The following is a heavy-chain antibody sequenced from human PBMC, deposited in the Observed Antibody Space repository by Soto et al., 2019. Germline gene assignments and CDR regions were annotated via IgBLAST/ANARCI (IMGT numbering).Heavy chain of an antibody. V-gene: IGHV3-15*07. CDR3: TAAMAD. J-gene: IGHJ4*02. CDR1: GFTFTNAW. Sequence: EVQLVESGGGLVKPGGSLRLSCAASGFTFTNAWMNWVRQAPGKGLEWVGCIKSKTDGGTTDYAAPVKGRFTISRDDSKHTMYLQMNSLKTEDTAVYYCTAAMADWGQGTLVTVSS. D-gene: IGHD3-10*01. CDR2: IKSKTDGGTT.